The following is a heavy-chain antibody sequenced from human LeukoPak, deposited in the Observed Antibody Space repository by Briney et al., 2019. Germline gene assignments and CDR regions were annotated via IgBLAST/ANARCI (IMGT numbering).Heavy chain of an antibody. CDR3: ARDLVLWYSGSSTDYGMDV. V-gene: IGHV3-21*01. J-gene: IGHJ6*02. CDR1: GFTFSSYS. Sequence: GGSLRLSCAASGFTFSSYSMNWVRQAPGKGLEWVSSISSSSSYIYYADSVKGRFTISRDNAKNSLYLQMNSLRAEDTAVYYCARDLVLWYSGSSTDYGMDVWGQGTTVTVSS. D-gene: IGHD1-26*01. CDR2: ISSSSSYI.